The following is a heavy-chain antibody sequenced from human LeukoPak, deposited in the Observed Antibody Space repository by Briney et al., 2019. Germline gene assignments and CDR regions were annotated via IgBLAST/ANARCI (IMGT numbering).Heavy chain of an antibody. CDR1: GFTFFTYG. Sequence: PGRSLRLSCAASGFTFFTYGMHWVRQAPGKGLEWVALIWYDGNDNYYADSVKGRFTISRDNSKNTLYLQMNGLRADDTAVYYCARDLRKGAYFDYWGQGTLVTVSS. D-gene: IGHD3-16*01. CDR3: ARDLRKGAYFDY. J-gene: IGHJ4*02. CDR2: IWYDGNDN. V-gene: IGHV3-33*01.